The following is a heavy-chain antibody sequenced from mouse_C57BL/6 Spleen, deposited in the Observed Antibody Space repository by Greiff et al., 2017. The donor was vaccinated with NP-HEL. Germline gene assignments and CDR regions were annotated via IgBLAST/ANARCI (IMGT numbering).Heavy chain of an antibody. V-gene: IGHV1-78*01. CDR2: IYPRDGST. Sequence: VQLQQSDAELVKPGASVKISCKVSGYTFTDHTIHWMKQRPEQGLEWIGYIYPRDGSTKYNEKFKGKAKLTADKSSSTAYMQLKSLTSEDSAVYCCARPYGSSQYYFDYWGQGTTLTVSS. CDR1: GYTFTDHT. D-gene: IGHD1-1*01. J-gene: IGHJ2*01. CDR3: ARPYGSSQYYFDY.